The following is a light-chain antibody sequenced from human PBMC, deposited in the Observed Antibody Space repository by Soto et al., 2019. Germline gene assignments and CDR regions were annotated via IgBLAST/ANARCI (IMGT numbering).Light chain of an antibody. V-gene: IGKV3-15*01. CDR1: QSVSNN. CDR3: QQYNHWPWT. J-gene: IGKJ1*01. Sequence: EIVMTQSPATLSVSPGERATLSCRASQSVSNNLAWYQQKPAQVPRLLIYGASTRATGIPARFSGSGSGTEFTLTISSLQSEDFAVYYSQQYNHWPWTFGQGTKV. CDR2: GAS.